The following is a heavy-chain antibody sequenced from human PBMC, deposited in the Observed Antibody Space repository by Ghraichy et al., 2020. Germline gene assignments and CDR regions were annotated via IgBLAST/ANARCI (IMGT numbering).Heavy chain of an antibody. D-gene: IGHD1-1*01. CDR3: ARDLWNGFDP. Sequence: SETLSLTCAVSGGSISSGGYSWSWIRQPPGKGLEWIGYIYHSGSTYYNPSLKSRVTISVDRSKNQFSLKLSSVTAADTAEYYCARDLWNGFDPWGQGTLVTVSS. CDR1: GGSISSGGYS. CDR2: IYHSGST. J-gene: IGHJ5*02. V-gene: IGHV4-30-2*01.